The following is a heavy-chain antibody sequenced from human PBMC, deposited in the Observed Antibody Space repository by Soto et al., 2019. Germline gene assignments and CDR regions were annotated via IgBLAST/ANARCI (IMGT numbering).Heavy chain of an antibody. Sequence: QVQLVQSGAEVKKPGASVKVSCKASGYTFTSYAMHWVRQAPGQRLEWMGWINAGNGNTKYSQKFQGRVTITRDTSASTAYMELSSLRSEDTAVYYCARGLISRGWFDPWGQGTLVTVSS. V-gene: IGHV1-3*01. CDR3: ARGLISRGWFDP. CDR1: GYTFTSYA. J-gene: IGHJ5*02. D-gene: IGHD2-21*01. CDR2: INAGNGNT.